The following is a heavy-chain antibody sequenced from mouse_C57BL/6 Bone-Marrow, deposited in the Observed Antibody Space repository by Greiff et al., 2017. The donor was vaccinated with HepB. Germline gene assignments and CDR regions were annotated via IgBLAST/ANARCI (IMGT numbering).Heavy chain of an antibody. CDR2: ISGGGGNT. Sequence: EVKVVESGGGLVKPGGSLKLSCAASGFTFSSYTMSWVRQTPEKRLEWVATISGGGGNTYYPDSVKGRFTISRDNAKNTLYLQMSSLRSEDTALYYCARRGYDRYAMDYWGQGTSVTVSS. CDR1: GFTFSSYT. CDR3: ARRGYDRYAMDY. J-gene: IGHJ4*01. D-gene: IGHD2-2*01. V-gene: IGHV5-9*01.